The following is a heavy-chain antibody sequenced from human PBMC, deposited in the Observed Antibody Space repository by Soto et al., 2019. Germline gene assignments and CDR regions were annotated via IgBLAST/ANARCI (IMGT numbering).Heavy chain of an antibody. CDR3: VSSPHKDSRPDY. V-gene: IGHV3-7*03. Sequence: EVQLVESGGGLVQPGGSLRLSCAASGFTFSSYWMSWVRQAPGRGLEWMANIKYDGSEKYYVESVKGRLTISRDNAKNSLYLQMNSLRAEDTAVYYCVSSPHKDSRPDYWGQGTLVTVSS. CDR1: GFTFSSYW. D-gene: IGHD3-22*01. CDR2: IKYDGSEK. J-gene: IGHJ4*02.